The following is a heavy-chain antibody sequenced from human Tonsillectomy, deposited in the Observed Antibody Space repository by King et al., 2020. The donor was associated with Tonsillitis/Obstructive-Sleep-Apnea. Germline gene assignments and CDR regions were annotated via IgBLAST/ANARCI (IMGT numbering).Heavy chain of an antibody. Sequence: QLVQSGAEVKKPGASVKVSCKASGFMFTSNAMQWVRQAPGQGLEWMGWINTGNGDTKYSQKFQDRVTITMDTSASTIYMELINLTSEDTAVYYCARERKDGIGYYYFYWGQGTLVTVSS. CDR2: INTGNGDT. D-gene: IGHD3-22*01. CDR1: GFMFTSNA. CDR3: ARERKDGIGYYYFY. V-gene: IGHV1-3*04. J-gene: IGHJ4*02.